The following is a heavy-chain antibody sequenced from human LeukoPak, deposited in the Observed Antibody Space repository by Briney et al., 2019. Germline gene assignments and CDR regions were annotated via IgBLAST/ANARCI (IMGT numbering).Heavy chain of an antibody. J-gene: IGHJ4*02. D-gene: IGHD1-26*01. Sequence: PSETLSLTCSVSGGSISEISYYWGWIRQPPGKGLEWIGNIYYSGSTYNNQSLESRVVISVDTSRNQFSLKLTSVTATDTAVYCARQGVVGATGFDFWGQGILVTVSS. V-gene: IGHV4-39*01. CDR1: GGSISEISYY. CDR2: IYYSGST. CDR3: ARQGVVGATGFDF.